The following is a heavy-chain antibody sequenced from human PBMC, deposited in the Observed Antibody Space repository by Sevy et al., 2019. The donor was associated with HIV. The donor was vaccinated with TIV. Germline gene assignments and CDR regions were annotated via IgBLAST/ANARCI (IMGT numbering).Heavy chain of an antibody. J-gene: IGHJ6*02. CDR2: ISWNSGSI. D-gene: IGHD1-1*01. Sequence: GGCLRLSCAASGFTFDDYAMHWVRQAPGKGLEWVSGISWNSGSIGYADSVKGRFTISRDNAKNSLYLQMNSLRAEDTALYYCAKDLQRYYYGMDVWGQGTTVSVSS. CDR1: GFTFDDYA. CDR3: AKDLQRYYYGMDV. V-gene: IGHV3-9*01.